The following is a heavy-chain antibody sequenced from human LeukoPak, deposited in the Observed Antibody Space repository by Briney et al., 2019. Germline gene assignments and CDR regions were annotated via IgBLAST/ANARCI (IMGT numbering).Heavy chain of an antibody. J-gene: IGHJ4*02. Sequence: GGSLRLSCAASGFTFSSYSMNWVRQAPGKGLEWVSSISSSSSYIYYADSVKGRFTISRDNAKNTLYLQMNSLRAEDTAVYYCAKLTYGSGTYGAFDYWGQGTLVTVST. CDR1: GFTFSSYS. D-gene: IGHD3-10*01. CDR3: AKLTYGSGTYGAFDY. CDR2: ISSSSSYI. V-gene: IGHV3-21*04.